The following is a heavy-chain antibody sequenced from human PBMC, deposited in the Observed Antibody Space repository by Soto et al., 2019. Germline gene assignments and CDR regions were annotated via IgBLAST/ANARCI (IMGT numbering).Heavy chain of an antibody. CDR3: AKEFSSDYYYYYMDV. D-gene: IGHD2-2*01. CDR1: GFTFSSYA. CDR2: ISGSGGST. Sequence: GGSLRLSCAASGFTFSSYAMSWVRQAPGKGLEWVSAISGSGGSTYYADSVKGRFTISRDNSKNTLHLQMNSLRAEDTAVYYCAKEFSSDYYYYYMDVWGKGTTVTVSS. V-gene: IGHV3-23*01. J-gene: IGHJ6*03.